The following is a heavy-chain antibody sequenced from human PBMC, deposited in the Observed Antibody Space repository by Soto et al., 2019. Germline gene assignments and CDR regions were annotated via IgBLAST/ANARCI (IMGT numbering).Heavy chain of an antibody. CDR2: IYYSGST. CDR3: ARDLAVAGTGYFDS. J-gene: IGHJ4*02. V-gene: IGHV4-59*01. D-gene: IGHD6-19*01. CDR1: GGSISSYY. Sequence: SETLSLTCTVSGGSISSYYWSWIRQPPGKGLEWIGYIYYSGSTNYNPSLKSRVTISVDTSKNQFSLKVSSVTAADTAVYYCARDLAVAGTGYFDSWGQGTLVTVSS.